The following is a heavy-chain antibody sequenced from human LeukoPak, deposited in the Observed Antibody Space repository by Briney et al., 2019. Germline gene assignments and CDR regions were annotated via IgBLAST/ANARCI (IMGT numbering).Heavy chain of an antibody. CDR2: IYYSGST. Sequence: SETLSLTCTVSGGSISSGDYYWSWIRQPAGKGLEWIGYIYYSGSTYYNPSLKSRVTISVDTSKNQFSLKLSSVTAADTAVYYCARGKDGSGSSDYWGQGTLVTVSS. V-gene: IGHV4-30-4*01. J-gene: IGHJ4*02. CDR3: ARGKDGSGSSDY. CDR1: GGSISSGDYY. D-gene: IGHD3-10*01.